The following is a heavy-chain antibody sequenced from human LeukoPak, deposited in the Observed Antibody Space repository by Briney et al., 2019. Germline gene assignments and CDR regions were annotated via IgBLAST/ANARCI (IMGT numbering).Heavy chain of an antibody. CDR1: GDSISSSSYY. Sequence: SETLSLTCSVYGDSISSSSYYWAWIRQPPGKGLECIGSIYYSGSTYYNPSLKSRVTISVDTSKNQFSLKLSSVTAADTAVYYCARAESRQSYSGTYGYWGQGTLVTVSS. D-gene: IGHD1-26*01. V-gene: IGHV4-39*01. CDR3: ARAESRQSYSGTYGY. J-gene: IGHJ4*02. CDR2: IYYSGST.